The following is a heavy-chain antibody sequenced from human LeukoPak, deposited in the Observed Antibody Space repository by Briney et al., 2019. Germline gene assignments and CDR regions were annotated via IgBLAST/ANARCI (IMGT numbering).Heavy chain of an antibody. J-gene: IGHJ5*02. Sequence: GASVKVSCKASGYTFTNYDINWVRQATGQGLEWMGWMNPNSGNTGYAQKFQGRVTMTRNTSIGTAYMELSSLRSEDTAVYYCARVYYYDSSGSPNWFDPWSQGTLVTVSS. CDR1: GYTFTNYD. D-gene: IGHD3-22*01. V-gene: IGHV1-8*01. CDR3: ARVYYYDSSGSPNWFDP. CDR2: MNPNSGNT.